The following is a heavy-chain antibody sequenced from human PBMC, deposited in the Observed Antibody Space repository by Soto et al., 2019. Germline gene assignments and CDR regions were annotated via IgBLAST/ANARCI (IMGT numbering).Heavy chain of an antibody. Sequence: SVKRSCTASGGPWSSYAIVWLRQAPGQGLEGMGLIIPIFGTANYAQKFQGRVTITADEATSTAYKDLSSLRAEDTAMYYCAREIAAAAHWGQGTLITVS. CDR1: GGPWSSYA. V-gene: IGHV1-69*13. CDR3: AREIAAAAH. J-gene: IGHJ4*02. D-gene: IGHD6-13*01. CDR2: IIPIFGTA.